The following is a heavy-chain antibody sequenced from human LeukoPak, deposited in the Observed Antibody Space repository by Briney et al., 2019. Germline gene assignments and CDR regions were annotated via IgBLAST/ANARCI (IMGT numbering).Heavy chain of an antibody. CDR3: ARDRLVAIPSFQPMDV. CDR2: IGSSRSYT. D-gene: IGHD2-8*02. V-gene: IGHV3-11*05. Sequence: GGSLRLSCAASGFTFSDYYMSWIRQAPGRGLELVSYIGSSRSYTNYADSVKGRFTISRDNAKNSVYLQMNSLRAEDTAIYYCARDRLVAIPSFQPMDVWGQGTTVTVSS. CDR1: GFTFSDYY. J-gene: IGHJ6*02.